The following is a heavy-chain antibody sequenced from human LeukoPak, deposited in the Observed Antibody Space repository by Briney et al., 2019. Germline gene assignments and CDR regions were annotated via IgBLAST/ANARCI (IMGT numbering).Heavy chain of an antibody. D-gene: IGHD3-3*01. V-gene: IGHV1-18*01. CDR3: ARDYDFWSGSPIPLGY. J-gene: IGHJ4*02. CDR2: ISAYNGNT. Sequence: ASVKVSCKASGYIFTSYGISWVRQAPGQGLEWMGWISAYNGNTNYAQKLQGRVTMTTDTSTSTAYMELRSLRSDDTAVYYCARDYDFWSGSPIPLGYWGQGTLVTVSS. CDR1: GYIFTSYG.